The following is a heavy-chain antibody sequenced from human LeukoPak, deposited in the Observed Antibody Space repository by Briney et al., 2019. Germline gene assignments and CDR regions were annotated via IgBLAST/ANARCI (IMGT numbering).Heavy chain of an antibody. CDR2: IFVIGGGT. CDR1: GFTFSTYL. D-gene: IGHD6-19*01. Sequence: GGSLRLSCAASGFTFSTYLMSWVAQAPGRGRGWVSGIFVIGGGTYYADSVKGRFTISTDISKKTLYLQINSLRAQGTAAYYVAKDEGSGWYYFDYWGQGALVTVSS. V-gene: IGHV3-23*01. J-gene: IGHJ4*02. CDR3: AKDEGSGWYYFDY.